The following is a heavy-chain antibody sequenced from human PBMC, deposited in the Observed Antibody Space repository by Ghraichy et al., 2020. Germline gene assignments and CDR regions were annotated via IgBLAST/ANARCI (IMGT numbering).Heavy chain of an antibody. D-gene: IGHD2-15*01. CDR2: IIPIFGTA. Sequence: SVKVSCKASGSTFSSYAISWVRQAPGQGLEWMGGIIPIFGTANYAQKFQGRVTITADESTSTAYMELSSLRSEDTAVYYCARGRGYCSGGSCLAPFDYWGQGTLVTVSS. V-gene: IGHV1-69*13. CDR1: GSTFSSYA. CDR3: ARGRGYCSGGSCLAPFDY. J-gene: IGHJ4*02.